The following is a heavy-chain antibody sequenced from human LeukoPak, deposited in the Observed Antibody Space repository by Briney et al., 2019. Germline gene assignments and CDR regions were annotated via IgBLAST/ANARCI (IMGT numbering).Heavy chain of an antibody. Sequence: PGRSLRLSCAASGFRFSNYGMHWFRQAPGKGLEWVAVISYDGRNKYYPDSVKGRFTISRDNSKNTLYLQMNSLRAEDTAVYYCASTETPYYYDSNGFYPFYFDYWGQGTLVTVSS. V-gene: IGHV3-30*03. CDR3: ASTETPYYYDSNGFYPFYFDY. CDR2: ISYDGRNK. D-gene: IGHD3-22*01. CDR1: GFRFSNYG. J-gene: IGHJ4*02.